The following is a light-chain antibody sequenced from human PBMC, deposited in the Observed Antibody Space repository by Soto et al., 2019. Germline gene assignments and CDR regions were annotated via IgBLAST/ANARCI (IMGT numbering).Light chain of an antibody. CDR3: QQYNNWPPDRT. Sequence: EIVMTQSPATLSVSPGERATLSCRARQSVGSNLAWYQQKPGQAPRLLIYGASTRATGSPARFSGSGSGTEFTLTISSLQSEDFAIYFCQQYNNWPPDRTFGQGTKVEIK. V-gene: IGKV3-15*01. CDR1: QSVGSN. J-gene: IGKJ1*01. CDR2: GAS.